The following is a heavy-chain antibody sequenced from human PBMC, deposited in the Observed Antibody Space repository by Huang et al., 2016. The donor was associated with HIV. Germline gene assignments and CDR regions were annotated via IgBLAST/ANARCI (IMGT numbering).Heavy chain of an antibody. CDR2: NNTKNGNT. CDR1: GFNFNNYD. Sequence: QVQLVQSGAEVKKPGASVKVSCKASGFNFNNYDLNWMRQASGQGLQWMGGNNTKNGNTGYAQKLQSRVTNTRNTAITNAYVELRSLRSEDTAVYYCARARGLLYDSTGYYSRYYFDSWGQGTLVTISS. D-gene: IGHD3-22*01. CDR3: ARARGLLYDSTGYYSRYYFDS. V-gene: IGHV1-8*03. J-gene: IGHJ4*02.